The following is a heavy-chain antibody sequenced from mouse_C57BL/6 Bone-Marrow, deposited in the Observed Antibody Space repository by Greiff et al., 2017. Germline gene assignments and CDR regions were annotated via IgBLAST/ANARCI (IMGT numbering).Heavy chain of an antibody. CDR1: GYSFTDYN. V-gene: IGHV1-39*01. CDR3: FITTDYAVDF. CDR2: INPNYGTT. J-gene: IGHJ4*01. D-gene: IGHD1-1*01. Sequence: EVQLQQSGPELVQPGASVKISCTASGYSFTDYNMNWVTQSNGKSLEWIGEINPNYGTTSYNQKFKGQDTVTVDQSYSTNYMQLNSLTSEDSAVYYSFITTDYAVDFWGQGTAVTVSS.